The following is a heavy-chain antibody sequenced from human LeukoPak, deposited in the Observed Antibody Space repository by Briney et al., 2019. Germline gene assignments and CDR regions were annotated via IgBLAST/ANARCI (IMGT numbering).Heavy chain of an antibody. CDR2: INSDGSTT. J-gene: IGHJ5*02. V-gene: IGHV3-74*01. CDR3: TSSLGPNWFDP. D-gene: IGHD1-26*01. Sequence: GGSLRLSCAASGFTFSSYWMHWVRQAPGKGLVWVSRINSDGSTTSYADSVKGRFTISRDNAKNTLYLLMNGLRVDDTAMYYCTSSLGPNWFDPWGQGTLVTVSP. CDR1: GFTFSSYW.